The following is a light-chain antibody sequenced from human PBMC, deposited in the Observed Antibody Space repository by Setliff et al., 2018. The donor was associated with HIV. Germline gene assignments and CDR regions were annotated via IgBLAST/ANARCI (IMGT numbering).Light chain of an antibody. V-gene: IGLV2-14*01. J-gene: IGLJ1*01. Sequence: QSALAQPASVSGSPGQSITISCTGTSSDVGPYNSVYWYQQHPGKAPKFMIYDVSTRPSGVSNRFSGSKSGNTASLTISGLPAEDEADYYCSSYTSSSTDVFGTGTKVTVL. CDR2: DVS. CDR3: SSYTSSSTDV. CDR1: SSDVGPYNS.